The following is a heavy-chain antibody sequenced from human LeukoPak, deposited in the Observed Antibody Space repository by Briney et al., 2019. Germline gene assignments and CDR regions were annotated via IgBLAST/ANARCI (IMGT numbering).Heavy chain of an antibody. CDR3: ARSQKTFYSGSYYDY. CDR2: IYTSGST. V-gene: IGHV4-4*07. J-gene: IGHJ4*02. D-gene: IGHD1-26*01. Sequence: PSETLSLTCTVSGGSISSYYWSRIRQPAGKGLEWIGRIYTSGSTNYNPSLKSRVTMSVDTSKNQFSLKLSSVTAADTAVYYCARSQKTFYSGSYYDYWGQGTLVTVSS. CDR1: GGSISSYY.